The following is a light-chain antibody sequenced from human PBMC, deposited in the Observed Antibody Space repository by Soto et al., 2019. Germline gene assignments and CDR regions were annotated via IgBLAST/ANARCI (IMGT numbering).Light chain of an antibody. CDR2: DAS. CDR1: GAINTW. CDR3: QQYSSYPLT. Sequence: DIQMTQSPSSLSVSVGDRVTITCRASGAINTWLAWYQQKPGKAPKILIYDASKLERGVPSRLSGSGSGAEFTLTISSLQPDDLATYYCQQYSSYPLTFGGGTKVE. J-gene: IGKJ4*01. V-gene: IGKV1-5*01.